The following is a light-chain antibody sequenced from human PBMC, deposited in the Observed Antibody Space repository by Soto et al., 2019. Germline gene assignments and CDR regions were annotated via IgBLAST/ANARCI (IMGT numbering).Light chain of an antibody. CDR1: SSNIGTNY. Sequence: QSVLTQAPSASGTPGEGVTMSGSGSSSNIGTNYVYWYQHLPVTAPKLLMYNNNQRPSGVPDRFSGSKSGTSASLAISGLRSEDEGDYYCSAWDDSLSGRVFGGGTKVTVL. J-gene: IGLJ3*02. CDR2: NNN. CDR3: SAWDDSLSGRV. V-gene: IGLV1-47*01.